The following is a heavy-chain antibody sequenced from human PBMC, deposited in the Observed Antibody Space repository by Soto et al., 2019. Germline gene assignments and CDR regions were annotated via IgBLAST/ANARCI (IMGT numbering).Heavy chain of an antibody. V-gene: IGHV1-69*02. D-gene: IGHD6-19*01. CDR2: IIPILGIA. Sequence: ASVKVSCKASGGTFSSYTISWVRQAPGQGLEWMGRIIPILGIANYAQKFQGRVTITADKSTSTAYMELSSLRSEDTAVYYCARDIAVAPYGGNYFDYWGQGTLVTVSS. CDR1: GGTFSSYT. J-gene: IGHJ4*02. CDR3: ARDIAVAPYGGNYFDY.